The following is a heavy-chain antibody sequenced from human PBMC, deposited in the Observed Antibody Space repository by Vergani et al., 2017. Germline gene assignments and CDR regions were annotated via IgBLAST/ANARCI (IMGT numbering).Heavy chain of an antibody. Sequence: EVQLVESGGGLVKPGGSLRLSCAASGFTFSSYSMNWVRPAPGKGREWVSSISSSSSYIYYADSVKGRFTISRDNAKNSLYLQMNSLRAEDTAVYYCARDDSSGYSHDYWGQGTLVTVSS. D-gene: IGHD3-22*01. CDR3: ARDDSSGYSHDY. CDR2: ISSSSSYI. J-gene: IGHJ4*02. CDR1: GFTFSSYS. V-gene: IGHV3-21*01.